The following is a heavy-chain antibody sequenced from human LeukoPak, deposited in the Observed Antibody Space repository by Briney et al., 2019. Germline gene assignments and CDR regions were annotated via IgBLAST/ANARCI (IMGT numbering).Heavy chain of an antibody. CDR2: IVVGSGNT. V-gene: IGHV1-58*01. CDR1: GFTFTSSA. D-gene: IGHD3-9*01. J-gene: IGHJ3*02. Sequence: TSVKVSCKASGFTFTSSAVQWVRQARGQRLEWIGWIVVGSGNTNYAQKFQERVTITRDMSNGTAYMELSSLRSEDTAVYYCAADLSSDILTGYTNDAFDIWGQGTMVTVSS. CDR3: AADLSSDILTGYTNDAFDI.